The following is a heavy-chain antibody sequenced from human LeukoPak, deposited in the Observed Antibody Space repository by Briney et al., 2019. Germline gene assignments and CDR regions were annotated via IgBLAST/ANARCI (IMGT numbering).Heavy chain of an antibody. CDR2: MNPNSGNT. J-gene: IGHJ4*02. CDR1: GYTFTSYD. D-gene: IGHD6-19*01. V-gene: IGHV1-8*01. CDR3: ATKGLAVAGMGNYFDY. Sequence: ASVKLSCKASGYTFTSYDINWGRQATGQGLEWMGWMNPNSGNTGYAQKFQGRVTMTRNTSISTAYMELSSLRSEDTAVYYCATKGLAVAGMGNYFDYWGQGTLVTVSS.